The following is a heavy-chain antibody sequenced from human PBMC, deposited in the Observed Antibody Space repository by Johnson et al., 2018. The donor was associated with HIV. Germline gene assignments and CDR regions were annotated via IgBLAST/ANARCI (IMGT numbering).Heavy chain of an antibody. CDR2: TRNKANSYTT. D-gene: IGHD2-2*01. CDR1: GFTFSDHY. V-gene: IGHV3-72*01. CDR3: ARGDCSSTSCPRNAFDV. J-gene: IGHJ3*01. Sequence: VQLVESGGGLVQPGGSLRLSCAASGFTFSDHYMDWVRQAPGKGLEWVGRTRNKANSYTTEYAASVQGSFTILRDDSKNSLYLQMNSLKPEATAVYYCARGDCSSTSCPRNAFDVWGQATMVTVSS.